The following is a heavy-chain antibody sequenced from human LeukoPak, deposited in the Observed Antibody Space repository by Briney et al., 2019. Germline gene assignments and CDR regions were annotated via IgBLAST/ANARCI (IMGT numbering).Heavy chain of an antibody. D-gene: IGHD2-2*01. J-gene: IGHJ4*02. V-gene: IGHV1-2*02. Sequence: ASVKVSCKASGYTFTGYYIHWVRQAPGQGLEWMGWINPHSGGTNYAQKFQGGVTMTRDTSITTAYMELSSLRSDDTAVYYCARDVGKYCSSTNCYASHYWGQGTLVTVSS. CDR2: INPHSGGT. CDR1: GYTFTGYY. CDR3: ARDVGKYCSSTNCYASHY.